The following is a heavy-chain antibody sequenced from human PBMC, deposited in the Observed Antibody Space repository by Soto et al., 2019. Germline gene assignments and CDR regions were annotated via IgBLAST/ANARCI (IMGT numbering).Heavy chain of an antibody. CDR2: ITGDGSRT. J-gene: IGHJ4*02. Sequence: EVQVVESGGGLVQPGGSLRLSCVVSGFTFSSYWMHWVRQAPGKGLVCFSWITGDGSRTENADSVKARFTIYRDNAKNMLYLQMNSLRDEDTAVYYCARGTIRGQGTLVTVSS. D-gene: IGHD3-3*01. V-gene: IGHV3-74*01. CDR3: ARGTI. CDR1: GFTFSSYW.